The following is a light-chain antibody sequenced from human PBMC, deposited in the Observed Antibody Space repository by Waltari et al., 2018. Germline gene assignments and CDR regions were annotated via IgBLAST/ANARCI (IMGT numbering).Light chain of an antibody. CDR1: SSNIARNS. V-gene: IGLV1-44*01. J-gene: IGLJ2*01. CDR3: AAWDDSLNSVL. Sequence: QSVLTQPPSASGTPGQGVTISCSGRSSNIARNSVTWYQQLPGTAPKLLIFSDNQRPSGVPDRFSGSKSGNSASLAISGLQSDDEAHYYCAAWDDSLNSVLFGGGTKLTVL. CDR2: SDN.